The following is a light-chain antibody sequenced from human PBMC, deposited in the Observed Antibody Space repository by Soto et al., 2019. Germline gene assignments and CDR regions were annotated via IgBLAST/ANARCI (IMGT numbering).Light chain of an antibody. Sequence: ELVLTQSPVTLSLSPGERATLSCRASEIVTSSYLAWYQQKPGQPPRLLIYGASDRAAGIPDRFSGSGSGTDFTLTISRLEPADFAVYYCQQYGSSPYTFGQGTKLEVK. J-gene: IGKJ2*01. V-gene: IGKV3-20*01. CDR3: QQYGSSPYT. CDR2: GAS. CDR1: EIVTSSY.